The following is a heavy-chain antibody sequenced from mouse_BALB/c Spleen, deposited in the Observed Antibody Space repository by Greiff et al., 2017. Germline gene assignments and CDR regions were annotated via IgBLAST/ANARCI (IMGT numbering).Heavy chain of an antibody. D-gene: IGHD2-4*01. CDR2: IWGDGST. V-gene: IGHV2-3*01. CDR1: GFSLTSYG. Sequence: VQRVESGPGLVAPSQSLSITCTVSGFSLTSYGVSWVRQPPGKGLEWLGVIWGDGSTNYHSALISRLSISKDNSKSQVFLKMNSLQTDDTAMYYCARDGDYDYGYAMDYWGQGTSVTVSS. CDR3: ARDGDYDYGYAMDY. J-gene: IGHJ4*01.